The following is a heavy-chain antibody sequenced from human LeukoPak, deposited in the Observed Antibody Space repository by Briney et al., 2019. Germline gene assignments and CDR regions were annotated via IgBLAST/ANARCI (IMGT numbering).Heavy chain of an antibody. CDR2: ISYDGSNK. D-gene: IGHD5-24*01. CDR1: GFTFSSYA. Sequence: PGGSLRLSCAASGFTFSSYAMHWVRQAPGKGLEWVAVISYDGSNKYYADSVKGRFTISRDNSKNTLYLQMNSLRAEDTAVYYCARAANDGYNTILDYWGQGTLVTVSS. CDR3: ARAANDGYNTILDY. J-gene: IGHJ4*02. V-gene: IGHV3-30*04.